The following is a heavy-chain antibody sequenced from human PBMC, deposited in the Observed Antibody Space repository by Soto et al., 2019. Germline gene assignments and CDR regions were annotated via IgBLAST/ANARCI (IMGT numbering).Heavy chain of an antibody. V-gene: IGHV1-2*02. CDR3: ALSSSPFYGMDV. J-gene: IGHJ6*04. CDR1: GYTFTGYY. CDR2: INPNSGGT. D-gene: IGHD6-13*01. Sequence: GASVKVSCKASGYTFTGYYMHWVRQAPGQGLEWMGCINPNSGGTNYEQKFQGRVTMTRDTSISTAYMELSRLRSDDTAVYYCALSSSPFYGMDVWGKGHTVTVSS.